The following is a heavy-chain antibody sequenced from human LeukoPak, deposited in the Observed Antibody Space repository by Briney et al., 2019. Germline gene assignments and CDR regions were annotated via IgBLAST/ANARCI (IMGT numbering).Heavy chain of an antibody. J-gene: IGHJ3*02. V-gene: IGHV4-59*01. CDR1: GGFISSYY. Sequence: SETLSLTCTVSGGFISSYYWSWIRQPPGKGLEWIGYIYYSGSTNYNPSLKSRVTISVDTSKNQFSLKLSSVTAADTAVYYCARHSSGYSDAFDIWGQGTMVTVSS. CDR2: IYYSGST. D-gene: IGHD3-22*01. CDR3: ARHSSGYSDAFDI.